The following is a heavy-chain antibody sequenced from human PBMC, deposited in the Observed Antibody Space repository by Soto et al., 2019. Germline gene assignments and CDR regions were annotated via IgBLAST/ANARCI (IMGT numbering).Heavy chain of an antibody. CDR1: GFDFSTHW. J-gene: IGHJ6*02. Sequence: GGSLRLSCAASGFDFSTHWMHWVRQAPGKGLEWVARIDDDGSSTRYADSVKGRFTISRDNAKNIVYLEMTSLRTEDTAAYFCARRLELPLGASLYYYGMDVWGQGTTVTVSS. V-gene: IGHV3-74*01. CDR3: ARRLELPLGASLYYYGMDV. CDR2: IDDDGSST. D-gene: IGHD1-7*01.